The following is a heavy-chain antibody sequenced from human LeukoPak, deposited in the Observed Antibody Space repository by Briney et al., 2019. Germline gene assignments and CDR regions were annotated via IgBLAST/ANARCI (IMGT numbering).Heavy chain of an antibody. CDR3: AREISKTGNWFDP. CDR2: INHSGST. V-gene: IGHV4-34*01. Sequence: SETLSLTCAVYGGSFSGYYWSWIRQPPGKGLEWIGEINHSGSTNYNPSLKSRVTISVDTSKNQFSLKLSSVTAADTAVYYCAREISKTGNWFDPWGQGTLVTVSS. D-gene: IGHD1-14*01. J-gene: IGHJ5*02. CDR1: GGSFSGYY.